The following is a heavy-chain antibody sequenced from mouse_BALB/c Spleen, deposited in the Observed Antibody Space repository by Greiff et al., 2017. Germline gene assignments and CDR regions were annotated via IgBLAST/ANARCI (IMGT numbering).Heavy chain of an antibody. CDR1: GYTFTSYY. CDR3: TRWNRAWFAY. V-gene: IGHV1S81*02. J-gene: IGHJ3*01. CDR2: INPSNGGT. Sequence: QVQLQQPGAELVKPGASVKLSCTASGYTFTSYYMYWVKQRPGQGLEWIGGINPSNGGTNFNEKFKSKATLTVDKSSSTAYMQLSSLTSEDSAVYYCTRWNRAWFAYWGQGTLVTVSA.